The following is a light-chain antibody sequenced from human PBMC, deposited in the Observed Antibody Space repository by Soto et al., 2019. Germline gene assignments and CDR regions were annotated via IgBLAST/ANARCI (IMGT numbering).Light chain of an antibody. CDR3: SSYTSSSSYV. V-gene: IGLV2-14*01. J-gene: IGLJ1*01. Sequence: QSVLTQPASVSGSPGQSITISCTGTSSDVGGYNYVSWYQQHPGKAPKLMIYEVNNRPSGVSNRFSGSKSGNTASLTISGLQAEDEADYYCSSYTSSSSYVFATGTKLTVL. CDR1: SSDVGGYNY. CDR2: EVN.